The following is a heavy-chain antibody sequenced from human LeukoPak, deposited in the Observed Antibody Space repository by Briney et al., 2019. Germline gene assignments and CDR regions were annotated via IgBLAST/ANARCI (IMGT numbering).Heavy chain of an antibody. CDR3: ARGLARGWYTWTFTNRGDYFDY. CDR1: GGSISSGGYY. D-gene: IGHD6-19*01. J-gene: IGHJ4*02. V-gene: IGHV4-39*07. Sequence: SETLSLTCTVSGGSISSGGYYWSWIRQPPGKGLEWIGEINHSGSTNYNPSLKSRVTISVDTSKNQFSLKLSSVTAADTAVYYCARGLARGWYTWTFTNRGDYFDYWGQGTLVTVSS. CDR2: INHSGST.